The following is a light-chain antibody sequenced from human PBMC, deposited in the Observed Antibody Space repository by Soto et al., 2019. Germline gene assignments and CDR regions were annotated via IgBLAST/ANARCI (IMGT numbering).Light chain of an antibody. CDR1: QSVSSY. Sequence: EIVLTQSPGTLSSSPGERATVSCRASQSVSSYLAWYQQKPGQAPRLLIYDASNRATGIPARFSGSGSGTDFTLTISSLEPEDFAVYYCQQRSNWLTFGGGTKVDIK. CDR3: QQRSNWLT. CDR2: DAS. J-gene: IGKJ4*01. V-gene: IGKV3-11*01.